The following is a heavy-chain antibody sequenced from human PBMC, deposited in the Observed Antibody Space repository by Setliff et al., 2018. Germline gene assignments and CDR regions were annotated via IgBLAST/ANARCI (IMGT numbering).Heavy chain of an antibody. J-gene: IGHJ4*02. Sequence: GASVKVSCKASGGTFSSYAISWVRQAPGQGLEWMGGIIPILGIANYAQKFQGRVTMTRDTSTSTVYMELSSLRSEDTAVYYCARDQGRRYCSGGSCAFFDYWGQGTLVTVSS. CDR1: GGTFSSYA. CDR3: ARDQGRRYCSGGSCAFFDY. CDR2: IIPILGIA. V-gene: IGHV1-69*10. D-gene: IGHD2-15*01.